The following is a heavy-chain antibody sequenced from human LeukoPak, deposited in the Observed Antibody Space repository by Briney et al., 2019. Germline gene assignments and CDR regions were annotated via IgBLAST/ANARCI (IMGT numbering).Heavy chain of an antibody. CDR1: GGSISSYY. CDR2: IYYSGST. D-gene: IGHD6-19*01. CDR3: ARVTRYSSGWYPFDY. Sequence: SETLSLTCTVSGGSISSYYWSWIRQPPGKGLEWIGYIYYSGSTNYNPSLKSRVNISVDTSKNQFSLKLSSVTAADTAVYYCARVTRYSSGWYPFDYWGQGTLVTVSS. J-gene: IGHJ4*02. V-gene: IGHV4-59*01.